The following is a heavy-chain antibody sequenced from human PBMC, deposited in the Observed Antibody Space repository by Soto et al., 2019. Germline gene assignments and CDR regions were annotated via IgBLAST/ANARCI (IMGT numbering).Heavy chain of an antibody. CDR2: IYPGDSDT. CDR1: GYSFTSYW. CDR3: XRLPENISGVSCASCTYGMVV. D-gene: IGHD2-15*01. V-gene: IGHV5-51*01. Sequence: GESLQISCKGSGYSFTSYWIGWVRQMPGKGLEWMGIIYPGDSDTRYSPSFQGQVTISADKSISTAYLQWSSLKASDTAMYYCXRLPENISGVSCASCTYGMVVWGQGTAVTVSS. J-gene: IGHJ6*02.